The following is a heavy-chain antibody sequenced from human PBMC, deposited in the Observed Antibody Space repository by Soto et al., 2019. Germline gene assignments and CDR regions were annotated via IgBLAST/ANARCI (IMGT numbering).Heavy chain of an antibody. J-gene: IGHJ4*02. D-gene: IGHD4-17*01. CDR3: SFQESTTVTMFEY. Sequence: EVQLVESGGGLVKPGGSLRLSCAASGFSFSNVWMSWVRHAPGKGLEWVGRIKSKTDGGTTDYAAPVKGRFTISRDDSKTTLYLQMNSLKTEDTAVYYCSFQESTTVTMFEYWGQGTLVTVSS. V-gene: IGHV3-15*01. CDR1: GFSFSNVW. CDR2: IKSKTDGGTT.